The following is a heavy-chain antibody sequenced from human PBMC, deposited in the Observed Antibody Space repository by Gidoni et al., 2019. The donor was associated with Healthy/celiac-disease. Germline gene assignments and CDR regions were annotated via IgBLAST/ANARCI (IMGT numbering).Heavy chain of an antibody. CDR1: GFTFSSYE. D-gene: IGHD3-22*01. CDR2: ISSSGSTI. Sequence: EVQLVESRGGLVQPGGSLRLSCAASGFTFSSYEMNWVRQAPGKGLEWVSYISSSGSTIYYADSVKGRFTISRDNAKNSLYLQMNSLRAEDTAVYYCARGDNDYYDSSGMKPDFDYWGQGTLVTVSS. CDR3: ARGDNDYYDSSGMKPDFDY. V-gene: IGHV3-48*03. J-gene: IGHJ4*02.